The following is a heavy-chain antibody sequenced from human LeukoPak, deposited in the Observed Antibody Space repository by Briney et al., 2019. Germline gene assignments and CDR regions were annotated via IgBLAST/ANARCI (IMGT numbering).Heavy chain of an antibody. D-gene: IGHD3-10*01. V-gene: IGHV3-30-3*01. CDR2: ISYDGSNK. J-gene: IGHJ4*02. CDR1: GFTFSSYA. CDR3: ARDNIYYSPDY. Sequence: PGRSLRLSCAASGFTFSSYAMHWVRQAPGKGLEWVAVISYDGSNKYYADSVKGRFTISRDNAKNSLYLQMNSLRAEDTAVYYCARDNIYYSPDYWGQGTLVTVSS.